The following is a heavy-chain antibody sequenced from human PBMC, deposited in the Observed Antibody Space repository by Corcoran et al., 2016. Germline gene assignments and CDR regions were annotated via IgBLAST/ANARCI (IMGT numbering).Heavy chain of an antibody. D-gene: IGHD3-10*01. J-gene: IGHJ6*02. V-gene: IGHV3-73*02. CDR3: TSITVVAAPNYYYYGMDV. CDR2: IRSKANSYAT. CDR1: GFTFSGSA. Sequence: EVQLVESGGGLVQPGGSLKLSCAASGFTFSGSAMHWVRQASGKGLEWVGRIRSKANSYATAYAASVKGRFTISRDDSKNTAYLQMNNLKTEDTVFYYCTSITVVAAPNYYYYGMDVWGQGTTVTVSS.